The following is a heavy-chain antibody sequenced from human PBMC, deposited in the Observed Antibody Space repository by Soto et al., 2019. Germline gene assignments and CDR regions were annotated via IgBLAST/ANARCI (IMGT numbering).Heavy chain of an antibody. V-gene: IGHV4-34*01. CDR3: ARKRWLGPLDS. CDR2: ISHSGRT. D-gene: IGHD6-19*01. Sequence: QVQLQQWGAGLLKPSETLSLTCAVYGGSFSGYYWSWIRQSPGKGLEWIGEISHSGRTNYSPSLTSRVTTSVDTSKNQLSLRLTSVTAADTAVYYCARKRWLGPLDSRGQGNLVTVSS. CDR1: GGSFSGYY. J-gene: IGHJ4*02.